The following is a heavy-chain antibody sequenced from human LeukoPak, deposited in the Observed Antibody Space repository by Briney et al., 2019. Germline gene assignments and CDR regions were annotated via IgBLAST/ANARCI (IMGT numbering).Heavy chain of an antibody. CDR2: IVVGSGNT. D-gene: IGHD2-2*01. J-gene: IGHJ4*02. CDR3: AAYCSSTSCYHY. V-gene: IGHV1-58*01. CDR1: GFTFTSSA. Sequence: GASVKVSCKASGFTFTSSAVQWVRQARGQRLEWIGWIVVGSGNTNYAQKFQEKVTITRDMSTSTAYMELSSLRSEDTAVYYCAAYCSSTSCYHYWGQGTLVTVSS.